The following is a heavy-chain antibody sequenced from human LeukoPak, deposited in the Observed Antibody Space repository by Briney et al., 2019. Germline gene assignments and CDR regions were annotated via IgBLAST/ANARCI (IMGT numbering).Heavy chain of an antibody. V-gene: IGHV3-48*02. CDR1: GFTLSSHS. CDR2: IDSSSTTM. J-gene: IGHJ4*02. CDR3: AREFAY. Sequence: PGGSLRLSCAASGFTLSSHSMNWVRQAPGKGLEWVSCIDSSSTTMYYADSVKGRFTISRDNAKSSLYLQMNSLRDEDTAVYYCAREFAYWGQGTLVTVSS.